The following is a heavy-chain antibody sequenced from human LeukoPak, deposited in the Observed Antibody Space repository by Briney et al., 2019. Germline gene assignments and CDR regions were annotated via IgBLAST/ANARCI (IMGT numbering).Heavy chain of an antibody. V-gene: IGHV3-53*01. Sequence: GSLRLSCAASGFTVSSNYMSWVRQAPGKGLEWVSVIYSGGSTYYADSVKGRFTISRDNSKNTLYLQMNSLRAEDTAVYYCARDPGIAAAGTYHYYGMDVWGQGTTVTVSS. CDR3: ARDPGIAAAGTYHYYGMDV. J-gene: IGHJ6*02. CDR2: IYSGGST. D-gene: IGHD6-13*01. CDR1: GFTVSSNY.